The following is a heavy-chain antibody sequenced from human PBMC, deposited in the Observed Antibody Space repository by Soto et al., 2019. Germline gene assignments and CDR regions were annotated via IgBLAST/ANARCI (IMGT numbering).Heavy chain of an antibody. CDR2: IIPIFGTA. V-gene: IGHV1-69*13. Sequence: SVKVSCKASGGTFSSYAISWVRQAPGQGLEWMGGIIPIFGTANYAQKFQGRVTITADESTSTAYMELSSLRSEDTAVYYCARVYYYDSSGYQRAYYGMDVWGQGTTVTVSS. D-gene: IGHD3-22*01. CDR1: GGTFSSYA. CDR3: ARVYYYDSSGYQRAYYGMDV. J-gene: IGHJ6*02.